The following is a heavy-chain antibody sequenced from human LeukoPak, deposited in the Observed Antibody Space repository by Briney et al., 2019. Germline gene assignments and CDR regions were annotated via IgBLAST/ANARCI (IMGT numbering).Heavy chain of an antibody. CDR1: GGSISSGGYY. V-gene: IGHV4-31*03. CDR2: INHSGSS. CDR3: ARPNSGSYQRSAFDI. D-gene: IGHD1-26*01. Sequence: SETLSLTCTVSGGSISSGGYYWSWIRQHPGKGLEWIGEINHSGSSNYNPSLKSRVTISVDTSKNQFSLKLSSVTAADTAVYYCARPNSGSYQRSAFDIWGQGTMVTVSS. J-gene: IGHJ3*02.